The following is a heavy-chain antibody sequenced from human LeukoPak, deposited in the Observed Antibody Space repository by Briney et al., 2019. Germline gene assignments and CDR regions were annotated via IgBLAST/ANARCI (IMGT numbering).Heavy chain of an antibody. V-gene: IGHV3-13*04. Sequence: PGGSLRLSCAASGFTFSSYDMHWVRQATGKGLEWVSAIGTAGDTYYPGSVKGRFTISRENAKNSLYLQMNSLRAGDTAVYYCARGGTTYYYGSGSYRGGTRPQGPNYHYYGMDVWGQGTTVTVSS. CDR3: ARGGTTYYYGSGSYRGGTRPQGPNYHYYGMDV. D-gene: IGHD3-10*01. J-gene: IGHJ6*02. CDR2: IGTAGDT. CDR1: GFTFSSYD.